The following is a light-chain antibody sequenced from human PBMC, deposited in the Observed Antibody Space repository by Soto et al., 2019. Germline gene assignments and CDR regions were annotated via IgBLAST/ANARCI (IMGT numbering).Light chain of an antibody. Sequence: EIVLTQSPDTLSLSPGEIATLSCRASQTVIHNHLAWHQQKPGQTPRILVYGASSRATGIPDRFSGSGSGTDFTLTISRLEPEDFAVYYCQQHGTSPITFGQGTRLEIK. V-gene: IGKV3-20*01. CDR3: QQHGTSPIT. CDR2: GAS. J-gene: IGKJ5*01. CDR1: QTVIHNH.